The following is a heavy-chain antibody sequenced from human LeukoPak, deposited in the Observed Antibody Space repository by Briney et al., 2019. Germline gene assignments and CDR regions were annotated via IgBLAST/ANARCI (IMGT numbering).Heavy chain of an antibody. CDR1: GFTFDSCA. J-gene: IGHJ4*02. CDR3: AKALRYTSDSLDY. CDR2: ISGSGAYT. Sequence: PGGSLRLSCAASGFTFDSCAMSWVRQSPGKGLEWVSGISGSGAYTYYADSVKGRFTISRESSKNTLFLQMNSLRAEDTALYYCAKALRYTSDSLDYWGQGTLVTVSS. D-gene: IGHD3-9*01. V-gene: IGHV3-23*01.